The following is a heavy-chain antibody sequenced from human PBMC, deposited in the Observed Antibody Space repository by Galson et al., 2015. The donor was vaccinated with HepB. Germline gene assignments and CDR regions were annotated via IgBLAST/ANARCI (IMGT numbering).Heavy chain of an antibody. D-gene: IGHD3-3*01. J-gene: IGHJ4*02. V-gene: IGHV3-30*18. CDR3: AKGEGIYELWSGYYK. CDR2: ITYDGTYE. CDR1: GFTFSNYA. Sequence: SLRLSCAASGFTFSNYAMHWVRQAPGKGLEWVADITYDGTYENYVDSVKGRFTISRDNSKSTLFLQMNSLRADDTAVYYCAKGEGIYELWSGYYKWGQGTLVTVSS.